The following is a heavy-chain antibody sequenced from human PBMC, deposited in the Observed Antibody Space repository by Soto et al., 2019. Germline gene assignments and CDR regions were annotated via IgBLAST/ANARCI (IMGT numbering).Heavy chain of an antibody. CDR3: ARGLEYSTGWHYLDY. V-gene: IGHV1-69*01. J-gene: IGHJ4*02. CDR2: IVPIFGPE. D-gene: IGHD6-19*01. CDR1: GGTFSTSA. Sequence: QVRLVQSGPEVRKPGFSVKVSCKASGGTFSTSAISWVRQAPGQGLEWMGGIVPIFGPEKYAPKFQGRVTISADESTNPFYMELGSLRSEDTAVYYCARGLEYSTGWHYLDYGGQGPLVTVSS.